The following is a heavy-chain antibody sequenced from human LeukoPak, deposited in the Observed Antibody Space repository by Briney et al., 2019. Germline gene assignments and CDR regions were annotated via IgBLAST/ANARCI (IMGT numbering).Heavy chain of an antibody. Sequence: ASVKVSCKASGYTFTSYYMHWVRQAPGQGLEWMGIINPSGGSTSYAQKFQGRVTMTRDTSISTAYMELSRLRSDDTAVYYCARGRYSSSWWSYYFDYWGQGTLVTVSS. CDR1: GYTFTSYY. J-gene: IGHJ4*02. CDR2: INPSGGST. D-gene: IGHD6-13*01. CDR3: ARGRYSSSWWSYYFDY. V-gene: IGHV1-46*01.